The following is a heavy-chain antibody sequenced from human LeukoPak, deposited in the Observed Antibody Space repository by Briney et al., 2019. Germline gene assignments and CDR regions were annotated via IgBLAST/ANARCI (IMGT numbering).Heavy chain of an antibody. V-gene: IGHV3-30*02. CDR3: ARHRRYSSSWPLDY. CDR1: GFTFSSYG. Sequence: GGSLRLSCAASGFTFSSYGMHWVRQAPGKGLEWVAFIRYDGSNKYYADSVKGRFTISRDNSKNTLYLQMNSLRAEDTAVYYCARHRRYSSSWPLDYWGQGTLVTVSS. D-gene: IGHD6-13*01. CDR2: IRYDGSNK. J-gene: IGHJ4*02.